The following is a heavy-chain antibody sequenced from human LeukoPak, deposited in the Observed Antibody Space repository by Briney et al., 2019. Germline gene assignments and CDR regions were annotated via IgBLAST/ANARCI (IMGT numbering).Heavy chain of an antibody. CDR1: GFTFSSYA. D-gene: IGHD1-26*01. CDR2: ISYDGSNK. V-gene: IGHV3-30-3*01. J-gene: IGHJ4*02. Sequence: GGSLRLSCAASGFTFSSYAMHWVRQAPGKGLEWVAVISYDGSNKYYADSVKGRFTISRDNAKNSLYLQMNSLRAEDTAVYYCARSVGAIFDYWGQGTLVTVSS. CDR3: ARSVGAIFDY.